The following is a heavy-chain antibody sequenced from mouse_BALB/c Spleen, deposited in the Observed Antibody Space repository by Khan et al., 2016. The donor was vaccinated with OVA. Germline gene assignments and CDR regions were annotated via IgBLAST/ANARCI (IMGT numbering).Heavy chain of an antibody. CDR1: GYTFTRYT. CDR2: IIPSNGYT. D-gene: IGHD3-3*01. Sequence: QVQLQQSGAELARPGASVKMSCKASGYTFTRYTIHWIIQRPGTGLEWIGYIIPSNGYTNYNPKFKDKATLTADKSSTPAFLQLSSLTSDDSAVYDCVRDGADNGNEGWFAYWGQGTLVTVSA. J-gene: IGHJ3*01. V-gene: IGHV1-4*01. CDR3: VRDGADNGNEGWFAY.